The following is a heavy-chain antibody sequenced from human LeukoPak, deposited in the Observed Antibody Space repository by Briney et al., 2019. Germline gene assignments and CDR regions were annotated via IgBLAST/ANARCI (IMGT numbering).Heavy chain of an antibody. CDR3: ARGGWNYVFNY. Sequence: GGSLRLSCAASGFTFNTYEMNWVRQAPGKGLEWVSYISSSGSTIYYADYVKGRFTISRDNAKNSLYLQMNSLRAVDTAVYYCARGGWNYVFNYWGQGTLVTVSS. CDR2: ISSSGSTI. J-gene: IGHJ4*02. D-gene: IGHD1-7*01. V-gene: IGHV3-48*03. CDR1: GFTFNTYE.